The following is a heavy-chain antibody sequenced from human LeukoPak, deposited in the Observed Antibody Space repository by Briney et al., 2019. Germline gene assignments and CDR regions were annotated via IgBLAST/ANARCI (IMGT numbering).Heavy chain of an antibody. CDR1: DGSISSSSYY. V-gene: IGHV4-61*05. CDR3: ARVGYGPPTAVGNYWYFDL. D-gene: IGHD1-26*01. J-gene: IGHJ2*01. CDR2: IYYSGST. Sequence: SETLSLTCTVSDGSISSSSYYWGWIRQPPGKGLEWIGYIYYSGSTNYNPSLKSRVTISVDTSKNQFSLKLSSVTAADTAVYYCARVGYGPPTAVGNYWYFDLWGRGTLVTVSS.